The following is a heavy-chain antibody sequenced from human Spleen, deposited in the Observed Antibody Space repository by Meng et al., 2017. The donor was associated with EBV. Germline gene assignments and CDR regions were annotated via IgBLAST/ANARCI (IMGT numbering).Heavy chain of an antibody. Sequence: QVQLQESGPGLVKPSQTLSLTCAGSGGSISSGGYYWSWIRQPPGKGLEWIGYIYYSGSTYYNPSLKSRVTISVDTSKNQFSLKLSSVTAADTAVYYCARARRNGYYFDYWGQGTLVTVFS. D-gene: IGHD2-8*01. V-gene: IGHV4-30-4*01. J-gene: IGHJ4*02. CDR3: ARARRNGYYFDY. CDR2: IYYSGST. CDR1: GGSISSGGYY.